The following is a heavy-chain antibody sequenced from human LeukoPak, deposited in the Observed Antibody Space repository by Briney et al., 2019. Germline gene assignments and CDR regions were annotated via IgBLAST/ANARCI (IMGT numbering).Heavy chain of an antibody. J-gene: IGHJ4*02. V-gene: IGHV3-21*01. CDR2: ISSSSSYI. CDR1: GFTFSSYS. CDR3: ARDLGSSGYQGYFDY. Sequence: GGSLRLSCAASGFTFSSYSMNWVRQAPGKGLEWVSSISSSSSYIYYADSVKGRLTISRDNAKNSLYLQMNSLRAEDTAVYYCARDLGSSGYQGYFDYWGQGTLVTVSS. D-gene: IGHD6-19*01.